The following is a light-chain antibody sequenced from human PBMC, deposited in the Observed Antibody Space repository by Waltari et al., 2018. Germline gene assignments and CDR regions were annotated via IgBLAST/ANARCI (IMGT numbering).Light chain of an antibody. Sequence: DIVMTQSPDSLTVSLGERATTHSRSNQNIFHSSKNKDLLAWYQHKPGQPPRLLISWASVREPGVPDRFTGSGSGTDFTLNIASLQAEDVAIYYCQQYSSAVSFGGGTKV. J-gene: IGKJ4*01. CDR3: QQYSSAVS. V-gene: IGKV4-1*01. CDR2: WAS. CDR1: QNIFHSSKNKDL.